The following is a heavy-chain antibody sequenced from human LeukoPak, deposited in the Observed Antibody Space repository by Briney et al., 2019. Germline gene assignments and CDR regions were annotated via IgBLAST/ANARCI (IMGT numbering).Heavy chain of an antibody. CDR1: GYSFTTYW. CDR2: IYPGESDT. V-gene: IGHV5-51*01. CDR3: ARRDYYYMDV. J-gene: IGHJ6*03. Sequence: GESLRISCKGSGYSFTTYWIGWVRQMPGKGLELLGVIYPGESDTRYSPSFQGQVTISADKSISTAYLQWSSLKASDTAMYYCARRDYYYMDVWGKGTTVTVSS.